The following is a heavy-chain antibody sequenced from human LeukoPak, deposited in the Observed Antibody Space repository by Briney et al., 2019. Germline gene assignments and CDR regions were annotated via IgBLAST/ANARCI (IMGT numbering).Heavy chain of an antibody. CDR3: ASTEYSSSWYYFDY. J-gene: IGHJ4*02. CDR2: IWYDGSNK. Sequence: GGSLRLSCAASGFTFSSYGMHWVRQAPGKGLEWVAVIWYDGSNKYYADSVKGRFTISRDNSKNTLYLQMNSLRAEDTAVYYCASTEYSSSWYYFDYWGQGTLVTVSS. V-gene: IGHV3-30*19. CDR1: GFTFSSYG. D-gene: IGHD6-13*01.